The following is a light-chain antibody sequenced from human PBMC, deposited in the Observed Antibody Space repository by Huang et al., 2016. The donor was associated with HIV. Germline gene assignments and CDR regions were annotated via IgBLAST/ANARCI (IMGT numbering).Light chain of an antibody. CDR1: QGIDNS. J-gene: IGKJ2*01. CDR3: QQYHEWPRT. V-gene: IGKV3-15*01. Sequence: ERVLTQSPGTLSVSPGERATLSCRTSQGIDNSLAWYQLKPGQAPRLLIYETFIRASDIPARFSGGGSEIDFTLTISGLQSEDSAVYYCQQYHEWPRTFGQGTKVEIK. CDR2: ETF.